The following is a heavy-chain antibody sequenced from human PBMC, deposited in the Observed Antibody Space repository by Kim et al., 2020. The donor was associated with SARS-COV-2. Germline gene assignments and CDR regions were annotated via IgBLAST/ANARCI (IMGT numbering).Heavy chain of an antibody. CDR1: GFTFSNAW. D-gene: IGHD6-13*01. CDR2: IKSKTGGGTT. J-gene: IGHJ4*02. CDR3: TTSYSSSWYYFDY. Sequence: GGSLRLSCAASGFTFSNAWMSWVRQAPGKGLEWVGRIKSKTGGGTTDYAAPVKGRFTISRDDSKNTLYLQMNRLKTEDTSVYYCTTSYSSSWYYFDYSGQGNLVTVPS. V-gene: IGHV3-15*01.